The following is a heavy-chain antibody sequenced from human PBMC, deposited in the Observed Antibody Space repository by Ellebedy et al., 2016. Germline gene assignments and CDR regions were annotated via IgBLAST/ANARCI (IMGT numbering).Heavy chain of an antibody. CDR3: VKCQVKDGSGSYARRGAFDI. Sequence: GESLKISCSASGFTFSSYAMHWVRQAPGKGLEYVSAISSNGGSTYYADSVKGRFTISRDNSKNTLYLQMSSLRAEDTAVYYCVKCQVKDGSGSYARRGAFDIWGQGTMVTVSS. D-gene: IGHD3-10*01. CDR1: GFTFSSYA. J-gene: IGHJ3*02. V-gene: IGHV3-64D*06. CDR2: ISSNGGST.